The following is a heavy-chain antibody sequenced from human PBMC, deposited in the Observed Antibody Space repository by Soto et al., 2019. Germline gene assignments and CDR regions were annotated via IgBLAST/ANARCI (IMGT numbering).Heavy chain of an antibody. J-gene: IGHJ4*02. CDR2: INHSGST. V-gene: IGHV4-34*01. CDR3: ARDKITGLFDY. D-gene: IGHD2-8*02. Sequence: SETLSLTCTVYGGSFSGYYWTWIRQPPGTGLEWIGEINHSGSTNYNPSLKSRVTISVDTSKNQFSLKLTSVTAADTAVYYCARDKITGLFDYWGPGTLVTVSS. CDR1: GGSFSGYY.